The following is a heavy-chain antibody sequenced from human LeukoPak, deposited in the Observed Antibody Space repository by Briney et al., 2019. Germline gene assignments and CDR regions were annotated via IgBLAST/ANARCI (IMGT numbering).Heavy chain of an antibody. J-gene: IGHJ4*02. D-gene: IGHD5-18*01. V-gene: IGHV1-69*01. Sequence: SVKVSCKASGGTFSSYAISWVRQAPGQGLEWMGGIIPIFGTANYAQKVQGRVTITADESTNTAYMELSSLRSEDTAVYYCARENVDTAFDYWGQGTLVTVSS. CDR1: GGTFSSYA. CDR3: ARENVDTAFDY. CDR2: IIPIFGTA.